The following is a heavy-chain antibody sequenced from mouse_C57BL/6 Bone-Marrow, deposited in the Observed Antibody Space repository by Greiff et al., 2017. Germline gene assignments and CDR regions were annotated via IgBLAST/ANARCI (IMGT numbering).Heavy chain of an antibody. D-gene: IGHD4-1*01. CDR1: GYAFTNYL. Sequence: QVQLKESGAELVRPGTSVKVSCKASGYAFTNYLIEWVKQRPGQGLEWIGVINPGSGGTNYNEKFKGKATLTADKSSSTAYMQLSRLTSEDSAVYFCARSRKLGRFAYWGQGTLVTVSA. J-gene: IGHJ3*01. CDR3: ARSRKLGRFAY. CDR2: INPGSGGT. V-gene: IGHV1-54*01.